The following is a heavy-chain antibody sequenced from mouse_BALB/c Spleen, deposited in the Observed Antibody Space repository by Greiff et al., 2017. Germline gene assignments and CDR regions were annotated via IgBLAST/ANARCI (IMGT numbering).Heavy chain of an antibody. CDR1: GFAFSSYD. D-gene: IGHD2-4*01. CDR3: ARHEDYDGGYAMDY. V-gene: IGHV5-12-1*01. CDR2: ISSGGGST. J-gene: IGHJ4*01. Sequence: EVQVVESGGGLVKPGGSLKLSCAASGFAFSSYDMSWVRQTPEKRLEWVAYISSGGGSTYYPDTVKGRFTISRDNAKNTLYLQMSSLKSEDTAMYYCARHEDYDGGYAMDYWGQGTSVTVSS.